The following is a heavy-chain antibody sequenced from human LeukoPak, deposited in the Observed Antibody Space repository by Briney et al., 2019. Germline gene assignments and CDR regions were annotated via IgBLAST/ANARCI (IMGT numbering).Heavy chain of an antibody. Sequence: GGSLRLSCAASGLTFSSYAMHWVRQAPGKGLEWVAVISYDGSNKYYADSVKGRFTISRDNSKNTLYLQMNSLRAEDTAVYYCAREERDGDDVLFDYWGQGTLVTVSS. CDR2: ISYDGSNK. V-gene: IGHV3-30*04. D-gene: IGHD4-17*01. J-gene: IGHJ4*02. CDR1: GLTFSSYA. CDR3: AREERDGDDVLFDY.